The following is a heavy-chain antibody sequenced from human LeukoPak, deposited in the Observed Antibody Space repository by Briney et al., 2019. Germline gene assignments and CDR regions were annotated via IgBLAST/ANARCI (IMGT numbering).Heavy chain of an antibody. Sequence: GGSLRLSCAASGFIVSSKYMTRVRQAPGKGLEWVSVTYEGGSTDYADSVRGRFSISRDNSKNTVYLQMNSLRAEDTALYDCASYEQRRSNWFLDLWGRGTLVTVSS. D-gene: IGHD6-25*01. CDR2: TYEGGST. CDR1: GFIVSSKY. CDR3: ASYEQRRSNWFLDL. V-gene: IGHV3-53*01. J-gene: IGHJ2*01.